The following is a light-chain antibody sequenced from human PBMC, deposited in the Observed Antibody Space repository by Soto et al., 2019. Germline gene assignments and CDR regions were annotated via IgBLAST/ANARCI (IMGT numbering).Light chain of an antibody. V-gene: IGLV2-14*01. Sequence: SALTQPASVSGSPGQSITISCTGTSSDVGGYNYVSWYHQHPGKAPKLMIYEVSNRPSGVSNRFSGSKSGNTASLTISGLQAEDEADYYCSSYTSRSTPLVFGGGTKLTVL. CDR3: SSYTSRSTPLV. CDR1: SSDVGGYNY. CDR2: EVS. J-gene: IGLJ2*01.